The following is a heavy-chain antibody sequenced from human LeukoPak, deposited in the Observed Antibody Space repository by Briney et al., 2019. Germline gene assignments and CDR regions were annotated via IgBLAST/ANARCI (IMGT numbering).Heavy chain of an antibody. J-gene: IGHJ5*02. D-gene: IGHD1-26*01. CDR2: IYYSGST. CDR3: ARDRGAAGFDP. V-gene: IGHV4-59*01. CDR1: GGSISGYY. Sequence: PSETLSLTCTVSGGSISGYYWSWIRQPPGKGLELIGYIYYSGSTDYNPSLKSRVTISVDTSKNQFSLRVRSVTAADTAVYYCARDRGAAGFDPWGQGTLVTVSS.